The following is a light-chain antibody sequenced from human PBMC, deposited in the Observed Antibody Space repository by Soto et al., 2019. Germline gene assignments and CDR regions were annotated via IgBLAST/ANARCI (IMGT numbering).Light chain of an antibody. CDR1: QSLVYNSNNY. V-gene: IGKV4-1*01. J-gene: IGKJ2*01. CDR2: WAS. CDR3: QQYYGNPRT. Sequence: DIEMTQSPDSLAVSLGERATINCKSSQSLVYNSNNYLARYQQKSGQPPKLLIHWASTREFGVPDRFSGSGSGTDFTLTISRLQAEDVAVYYCQQYYGNPRTFGQGTKLEIK.